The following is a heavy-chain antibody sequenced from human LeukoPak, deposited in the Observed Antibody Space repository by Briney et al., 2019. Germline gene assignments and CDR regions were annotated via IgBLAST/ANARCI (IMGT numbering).Heavy chain of an antibody. V-gene: IGHV4-39*01. Sequence: SETLSLTCTVSGGSISSSSYYWGWIRQPPGKGLEWIGSIYYSGSTYYNPSLKSRVTISVDTSKNQFSLKLSSVTAADTAVYYCARQPIGGDGYDGGFDYWGQGTLVTVSS. D-gene: IGHD5-24*01. CDR2: IYYSGST. CDR1: GGSISSSSYY. CDR3: ARQPIGGDGYDGGFDY. J-gene: IGHJ4*02.